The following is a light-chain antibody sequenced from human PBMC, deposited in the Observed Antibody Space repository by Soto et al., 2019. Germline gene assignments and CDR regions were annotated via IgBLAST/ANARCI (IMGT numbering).Light chain of an antibody. CDR1: QSISNY. CDR3: QESYSGTFFS. Sequence: DIQLTQSPSSLSASVGDRVTITCRASQSISNYLNWFQQKPGKAPKLLIYSASTLQSGVPSRFSGSGSGTHFTLTISSLQPQDFATYYCQESYSGTFFSFGPGTKVDIK. CDR2: SAS. J-gene: IGKJ3*01. V-gene: IGKV1-39*01.